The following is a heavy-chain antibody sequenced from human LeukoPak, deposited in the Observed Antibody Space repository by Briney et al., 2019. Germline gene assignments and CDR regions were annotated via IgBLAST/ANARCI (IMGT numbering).Heavy chain of an antibody. Sequence: SETLSLTCAVYGVSFSGYDWSWIRQPPGKGLEWIGEINHSGSTNYNPSLKSRVTISVDTSKNQFSLKLSSVTAADTAVYYCARGGAYYYGSGSYYYFDYWGQGTLVTVSS. V-gene: IGHV4-34*01. CDR3: ARGGAYYYGSGSYYYFDY. CDR1: GVSFSGYD. D-gene: IGHD3-10*01. J-gene: IGHJ4*02. CDR2: INHSGST.